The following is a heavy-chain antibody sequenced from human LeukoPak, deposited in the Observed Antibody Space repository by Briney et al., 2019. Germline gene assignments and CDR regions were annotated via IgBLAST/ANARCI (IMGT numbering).Heavy chain of an antibody. J-gene: IGHJ4*02. CDR2: ISSSGSTI. CDR1: GFTFSSYE. CDR3: AKDRSGYDY. V-gene: IGHV3-48*03. Sequence: PGGSLRLSCAASGFTFSSYEMNWVRQAPGKGLEWVSYISSSGSTIYYADSVKGRFTISRDNSKNTLYLQMNSLRAEDTAVYYCAKDRSGYDYWGQGTLVTVSS. D-gene: IGHD5-12*01.